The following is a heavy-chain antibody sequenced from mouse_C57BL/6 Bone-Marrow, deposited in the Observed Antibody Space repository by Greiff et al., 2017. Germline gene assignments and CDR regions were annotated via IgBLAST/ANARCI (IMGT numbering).Heavy chain of an antibody. CDR1: GFNFQDDY. V-gene: IGHV14-4*01. CDR3: TSYVDY. Sequence: VQLQQSGAELVRPGASVKLSCTASGFNFQDDYMHWVKQRPEQGLEWIGWLDPENGDTEYASKFQGKATITADTSSNTAYLQLSSLTSEDTAVYYCTSYVDYWGQGTTLTVSS. CDR2: LDPENGDT. J-gene: IGHJ2*01.